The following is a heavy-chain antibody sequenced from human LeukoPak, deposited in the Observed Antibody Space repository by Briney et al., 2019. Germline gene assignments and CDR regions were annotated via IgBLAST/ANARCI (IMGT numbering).Heavy chain of an antibody. J-gene: IGHJ4*02. CDR1: GFTFSTYA. Sequence: LPGGSLRLSCAASGFTFSTYAMHWVRQAPGKGLEWVAVISYDGSNKYYADSVKGRFTISRDNSKNTLYLQVNSLRAEDTAVYYCARRVAVAGGQYFDYWGQGTLVTVSS. D-gene: IGHD6-19*01. CDR3: ARRVAVAGGQYFDY. CDR2: ISYDGSNK. V-gene: IGHV3-30-3*01.